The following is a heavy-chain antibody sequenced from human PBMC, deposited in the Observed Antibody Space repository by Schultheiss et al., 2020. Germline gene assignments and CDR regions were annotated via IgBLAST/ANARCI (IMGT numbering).Heavy chain of an antibody. CDR3: AREDVMLLVGASGYYHYVAV. CDR2: ISYDGSNK. V-gene: IGHV3-30*04. Sequence: GGSLRLSCAASGFTFSSYAMHWVRQAPGKGLEWVAVISYDGSNKYYADSVKGRFTISRDNSKNTLYLQMNSLRAEDTAVYYCAREDVMLLVGASGYYHYVAVWGKGTTVTVSS. CDR1: GFTFSSYA. D-gene: IGHD2-15*01. J-gene: IGHJ6*03.